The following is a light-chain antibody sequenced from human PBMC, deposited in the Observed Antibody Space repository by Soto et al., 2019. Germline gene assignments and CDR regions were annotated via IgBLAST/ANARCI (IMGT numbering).Light chain of an antibody. CDR1: QGISSY. V-gene: IGKV1-9*01. Sequence: SQLTQSPSSLSASVGDRVTITCRASQGISSYLAWYQQKPGKAPKLLIYAASTLQSGVPSRFSGSGSGTDFTLTISSLQPEDFATYYCQQLNSYPWTFGQGTKVDIK. J-gene: IGKJ1*01. CDR2: AAS. CDR3: QQLNSYPWT.